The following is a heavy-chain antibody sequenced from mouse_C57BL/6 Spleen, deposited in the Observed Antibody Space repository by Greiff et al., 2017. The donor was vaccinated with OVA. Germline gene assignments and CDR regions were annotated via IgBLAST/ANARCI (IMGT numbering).Heavy chain of an antibody. CDR1: GYTFTGYW. J-gene: IGHJ3*01. D-gene: IGHD1-1*01. V-gene: IGHV1-9*01. CDR3: ARRGPTGGAY. CDR2: ILPGSGST. Sequence: QVQLKESGAELMKPGASVKLSCKATGYTFTGYWIEWVKQRPGHGLEWIGGILPGSGSTNYNEKFKGKATFTADTSSNTAYMQLSSLTTEDAASYYCARRGPTGGAYWGQGTLVTVSA.